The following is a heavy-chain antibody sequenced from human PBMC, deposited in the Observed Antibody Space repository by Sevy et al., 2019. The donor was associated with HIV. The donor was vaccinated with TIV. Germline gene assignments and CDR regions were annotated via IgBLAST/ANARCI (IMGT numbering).Heavy chain of an antibody. V-gene: IGHV3-48*03. D-gene: IGHD5-18*01. Sequence: GGSLRLSCAASGFTFSSYVMHWVRQAPGKGLEWLSYISSSGTTLYSADSVKGRFAISRDNAKNSLYLQMNSLRAEDTAVYFCVGRRYSYTYSWSYHFDYWGQGALVTVSS. J-gene: IGHJ4*02. CDR2: ISSSGTTL. CDR3: VGRRYSYTYSWSYHFDY. CDR1: GFTFSSYV.